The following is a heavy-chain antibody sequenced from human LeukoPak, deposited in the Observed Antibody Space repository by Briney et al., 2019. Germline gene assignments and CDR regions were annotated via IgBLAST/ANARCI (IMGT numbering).Heavy chain of an antibody. D-gene: IGHD1-26*01. CDR3: ASIYSGSYSRFDY. V-gene: IGHV3-30*04. J-gene: IGHJ4*02. CDR1: GFTFSSYA. Sequence: PGGSLRLSCAASGFTFSSYAMHWVRQAPGKGLEWVAVISYDGSNKYYADSVKGRFTSSRDNAKNSLYLQMNSLRAEDTAIYYCASIYSGSYSRFDYWGQGTLVTVSS. CDR2: ISYDGSNK.